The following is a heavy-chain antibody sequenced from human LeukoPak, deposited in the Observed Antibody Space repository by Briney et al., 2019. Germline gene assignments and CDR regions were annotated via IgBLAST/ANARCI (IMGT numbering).Heavy chain of an antibody. CDR3: ARLPYDYVWGSYRLHPFDY. D-gene: IGHD3-16*02. Sequence: PSETLSLTCTVSGGSISSSSYYWGWIRQPPGKGLEWIGSIYYSGSTYYNPSLKSRVTISVDTSKNQFSLKLSSVTAADTAVYYCARLPYDYVWGSYRLHPFDYWGQGTLVTVSS. V-gene: IGHV4-39*01. J-gene: IGHJ4*02. CDR1: GGSISSSSYY. CDR2: IYYSGST.